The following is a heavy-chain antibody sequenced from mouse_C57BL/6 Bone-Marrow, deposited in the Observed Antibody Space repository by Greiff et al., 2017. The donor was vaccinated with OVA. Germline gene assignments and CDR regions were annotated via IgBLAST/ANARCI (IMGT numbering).Heavy chain of an antibody. D-gene: IGHD2-5*01. CDR3: ARDHYYSNYLDWYFDV. CDR2: SRNKANDYTT. V-gene: IGHV7-1*01. CDR1: GFTFSDFY. J-gene: IGHJ1*03. Sequence: EVKLMESGGGLVQSGRSLRLSCATSGFTFSDFYMEWVRQAPGKGLEWIAASRNKANDYTTEYSASVKGRFIVSRDTSQSILYLQMNALRAEDTAIYYCARDHYYSNYLDWYFDVWGTGTTVTVSS.